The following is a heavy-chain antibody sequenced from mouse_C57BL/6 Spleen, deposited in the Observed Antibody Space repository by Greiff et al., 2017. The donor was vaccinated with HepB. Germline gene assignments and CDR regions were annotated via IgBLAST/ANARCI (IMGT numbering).Heavy chain of an antibody. V-gene: IGHV1-61*01. CDR2: IYPSDSET. CDR3: AITTVVAAY. D-gene: IGHD1-1*01. Sequence: VQLQQPGAELVRPGSSVKLSCKASGYTFTSYWMDWVKQRPGQGLEWIGNIYPSDSETHYNQKFKDKATLTVDKSSSTAYMQLSSLTSEDSAVYYCAITTVVAAYWGQGTTLTVSS. J-gene: IGHJ2*01. CDR1: GYTFTSYW.